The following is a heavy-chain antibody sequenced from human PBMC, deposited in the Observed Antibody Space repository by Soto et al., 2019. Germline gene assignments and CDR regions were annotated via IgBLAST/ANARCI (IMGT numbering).Heavy chain of an antibody. J-gene: IGHJ5*02. D-gene: IGHD6-19*01. CDR2: INHSGST. CDR1: GGSFSGYY. V-gene: IGHV4-34*01. CDR3: ARARDSSGWYSYWFDP. Sequence: SETLSLTCAVYGGSFSGYYWSWIRQPPGKGLEWIGEINHSGSTNYNPSLKSRVTISVDTSKNQFSLKLSSVTAADTAVYYCARARDSSGWYSYWFDPWGQGTLVTVSS.